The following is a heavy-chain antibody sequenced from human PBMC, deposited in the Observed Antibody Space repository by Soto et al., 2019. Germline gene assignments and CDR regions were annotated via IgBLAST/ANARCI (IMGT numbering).Heavy chain of an antibody. Sequence: GGSLRLSCAASGFTFSSYGMHWVRQAPGKGLEWVAVISYDGSNKYYADSVKGRFTISRDNSKNTLYLQMNSLRAEDTAVYYCAKVSASSPINYYDSSGSEFDYWGQAPLVTVSS. V-gene: IGHV3-30*18. CDR2: ISYDGSNK. CDR1: GFTFSSYG. D-gene: IGHD3-22*01. CDR3: AKVSASSPINYYDSSGSEFDY. J-gene: IGHJ4*02.